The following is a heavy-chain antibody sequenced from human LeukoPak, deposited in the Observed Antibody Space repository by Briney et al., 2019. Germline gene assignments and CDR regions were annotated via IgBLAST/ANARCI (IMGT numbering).Heavy chain of an antibody. CDR2: VDSSGSTV. J-gene: IGHJ3*02. CDR1: GFTFSTDE. V-gene: IGHV3-48*03. CDR3: ARESRGDGDAFDI. D-gene: IGHD2-21*02. Sequence: PGRSLRLSCTASGFTFSTDEMNWVRQAPGKGLEWLSYVDSSGSTVYYADSVMGRFAIPRDNAKNSLYLQMNSLRAEDTAVYYCARESRGDGDAFDIWGQGTMVTVSS.